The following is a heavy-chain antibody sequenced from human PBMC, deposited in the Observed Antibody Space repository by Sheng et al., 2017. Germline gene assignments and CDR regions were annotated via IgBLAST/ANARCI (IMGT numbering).Heavy chain of an antibody. D-gene: IGHD2-2*01. J-gene: IGHJ3*01. CDR2: SIPVFGTA. CDR1: GGTSVNYA. V-gene: IGHV1-69*05. CDR3: ARKRTGFRSSPAFDV. Sequence: QVQLAQSGAEVKRPGSSVRVSCKASGGTSVNYAINWVRQAPGQGLEWMGGSIPVFGTANYAPKFQDRVTISMDESTTTAYMELRSLRSEDTAVYFCARKRTGFRSSPAFDVWGQGTVVTVS.